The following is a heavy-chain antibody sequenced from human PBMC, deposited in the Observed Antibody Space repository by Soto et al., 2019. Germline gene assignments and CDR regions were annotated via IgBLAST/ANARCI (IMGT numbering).Heavy chain of an antibody. D-gene: IGHD3-16*01. CDR3: AMVDVYVTPSPQDV. CDR1: GYRFTIYG. Sequence: QVQLVQSGAEVKNPGASVKVACKASGYRFTIYGIGGARQAPGQGLEWMGWFNAYNGNTNYAQNLQGRVTLTTDTSTSTAYLELRSLRSNDTAVYYCAMVDVYVTPSPQDVWGQGTTVTVSS. CDR2: FNAYNGNT. J-gene: IGHJ6*02. V-gene: IGHV1-18*01.